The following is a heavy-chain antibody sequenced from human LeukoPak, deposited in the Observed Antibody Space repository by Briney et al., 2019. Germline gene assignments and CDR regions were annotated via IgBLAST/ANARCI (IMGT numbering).Heavy chain of an antibody. Sequence: ASVKVSCKASGGTFSSYAISWVRQAPGQGLEWMGGINPSGGSSTYAQEFQGRVTMTRDTSTSTVFMELSSLRSDDTAVYYCARVYGDFPVSSGDSYWHGYFDNWGQGTLVIVSS. J-gene: IGHJ4*02. CDR1: GGTFSSYA. CDR3: ARVYGDFPVSSGDSYWHGYFDN. V-gene: IGHV1-46*01. D-gene: IGHD3-22*01. CDR2: INPSGGSS.